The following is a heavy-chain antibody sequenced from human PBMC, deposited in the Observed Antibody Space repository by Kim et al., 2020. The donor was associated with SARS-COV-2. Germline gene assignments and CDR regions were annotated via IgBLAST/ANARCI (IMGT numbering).Heavy chain of an antibody. J-gene: IGHJ4*02. Sequence: YADSLKGRFTISRDNSQNPLYLQMSSLRAEDTAMYYCFMGFCSGGDCPGLYWGQGTLVTVSS. V-gene: IGHV3-64D*09. CDR3: FMGFCSGGDCPGLY. D-gene: IGHD2-15*01.